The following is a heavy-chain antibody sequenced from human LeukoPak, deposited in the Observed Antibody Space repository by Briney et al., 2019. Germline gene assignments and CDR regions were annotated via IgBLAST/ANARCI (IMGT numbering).Heavy chain of an antibody. CDR2: ISAYNGNT. CDR1: GYTFTSYG. CDR3: ARDRITMRVVVTSTPTGY. D-gene: IGHD3-22*01. J-gene: IGHJ4*02. V-gene: IGHV1-18*01. Sequence: GASVKVSCKASGYTFTSYGISWVRQAPGQGLEWMGWISAYNGNTNYAQKLQGRVTMTTDTSTSTAYMELRSLRTDDTAVYYCARDRITMRVVVTSTPTGYWGQGTLVTVSS.